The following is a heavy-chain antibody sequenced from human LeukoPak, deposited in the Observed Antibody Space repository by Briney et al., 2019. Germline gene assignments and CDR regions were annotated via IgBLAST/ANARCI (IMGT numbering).Heavy chain of an antibody. V-gene: IGHV4-59*01. J-gene: IGHJ4*02. CDR2: IYYSGST. CDR1: GGSISDYY. CDR3: ARDLGQYFNY. D-gene: IGHD3-16*01. Sequence: SETPSLTCTVSGGSISDYYWSWIRQPPGKGLEWIGYIYYSGSTNYNPSLKSRVTISVDTSKNQFSLKLSSVTAAGTAVYYCARDLGQYFNYWGQGILVTVSS.